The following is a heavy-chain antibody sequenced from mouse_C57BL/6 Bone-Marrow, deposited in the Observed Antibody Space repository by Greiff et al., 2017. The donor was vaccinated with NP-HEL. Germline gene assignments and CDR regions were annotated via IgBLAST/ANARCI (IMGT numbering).Heavy chain of an antibody. CDR2: ISSGGSYT. V-gene: IGHV5-6*02. J-gene: IGHJ3*01. D-gene: IGHD2-4*01. CDR3: ASPYDYDVAWFAY. Sequence: DVKLVESGGDLVKPGGSLKLSCAASGFTFSSYGMSWVRQTPDKRLEWVATISSGGSYTYYPDSVKGRFTISRDYAKNTLYLQMSSLKSEDTAMYYCASPYDYDVAWFAYWGQGTLVTVSA. CDR1: GFTFSSYG.